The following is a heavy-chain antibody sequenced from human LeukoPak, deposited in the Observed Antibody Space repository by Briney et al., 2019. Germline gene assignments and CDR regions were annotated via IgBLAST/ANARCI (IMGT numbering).Heavy chain of an antibody. Sequence: GRSLRLSCAASGFTFSSYGMHWVRQAPGKGLEWVAVIWYDGSNKYYADSVKGRFTISRDNSKNTLYLQMNSLRAEDTAVYYCARDAYYYDSSGYYLLNYLDYWGQGTLVTVSS. D-gene: IGHD3-22*01. CDR1: GFTFSSYG. CDR3: ARDAYYYDSSGYYLLNYLDY. CDR2: IWYDGSNK. J-gene: IGHJ4*02. V-gene: IGHV3-33*01.